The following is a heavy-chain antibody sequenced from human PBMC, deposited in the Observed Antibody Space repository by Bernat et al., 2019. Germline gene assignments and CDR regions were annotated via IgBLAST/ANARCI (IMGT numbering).Heavy chain of an antibody. D-gene: IGHD6-13*01. Sequence: QVQLVESGGGVVQPGRSLRLSCAASGFTFSSYGMHWVRQAPGKGLEWVAVISNEGRNKYYADSVKDRLTISRDNSQNTLYLQMNSLRVEDTAVYYCAKERDSSNWYGGGFDYWGQGTLVTVSS. CDR1: GFTFSSYG. CDR3: AKERDSSNWYGGGFDY. J-gene: IGHJ4*02. CDR2: ISNEGRNK. V-gene: IGHV3-30*18.